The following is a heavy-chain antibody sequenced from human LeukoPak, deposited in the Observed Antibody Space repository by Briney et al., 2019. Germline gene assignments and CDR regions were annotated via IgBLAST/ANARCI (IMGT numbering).Heavy chain of an antibody. CDR1: GFTSSTYA. D-gene: IGHD2-8*02. CDR2: ISESGGTT. Sequence: GGSLRLSCAVSGFTSSTYAMSWVRQAPGKGLEWVSGISESGGTTYYADSVKGRFTISRDNFKSTLYLQMNSLRAEDTAVYYCAKDPSTSWYWYFQHWGQGTLVTVSS. V-gene: IGHV3-23*01. J-gene: IGHJ1*01. CDR3: AKDPSTSWYWYFQH.